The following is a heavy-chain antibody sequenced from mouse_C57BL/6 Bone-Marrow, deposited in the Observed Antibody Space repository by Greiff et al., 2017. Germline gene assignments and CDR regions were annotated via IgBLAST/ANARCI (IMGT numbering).Heavy chain of an antibody. J-gene: IGHJ1*03. CDR2: IYPRSGNT. CDR1: GYTFTSYG. CDR3: ALFITTVNGYFDV. Sequence: VQLQQSGAELARPGASVKLSCKASGYTFTSYGISWVKQRTGQGLEWIGEIYPRSGNTYYNEKFKGKATLTADKSSSTAYMELRSPTSEDSAVYFCALFITTVNGYFDVWGTGTTVTVSS. D-gene: IGHD1-1*01. V-gene: IGHV1-81*01.